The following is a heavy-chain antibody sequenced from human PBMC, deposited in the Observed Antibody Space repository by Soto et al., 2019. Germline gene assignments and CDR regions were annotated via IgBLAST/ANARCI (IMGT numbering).Heavy chain of an antibody. V-gene: IGHV3-23*01. D-gene: IGHD4-17*01. CDR1: GFTFSSYA. CDR3: AKVHVHDYGRLPGYYFDY. Sequence: EVQLLESGGGLVQPGGSLRLSCAASGFTFSSYAMSWVRQAPGKGLEWVSAISGSGGSTYYADSVKGRFTISRDNSKNTLYLQMNSLRAEDTAVYYCAKVHVHDYGRLPGYYFDYWGQGTLVTVSS. J-gene: IGHJ4*02. CDR2: ISGSGGST.